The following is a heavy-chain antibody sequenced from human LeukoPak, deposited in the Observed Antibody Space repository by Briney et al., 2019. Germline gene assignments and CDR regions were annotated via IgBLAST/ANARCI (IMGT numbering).Heavy chain of an antibody. D-gene: IGHD5-18*01. V-gene: IGHV1-46*01. CDR3: ARDNAPRDTAMVNWFDP. J-gene: IGHJ5*02. CDR2: INPSGGST. CDR1: GYTFTSYY. Sequence: ASVKVSCKASGYTFTSYYKHWVRQAPGQGLEWMGIINPSGGSTSYAQKFQGRVTMTRDTSTSTVYMELSSLRSEDTAVYYCARDNAPRDTAMVNWFDPWGQGTLVTVSS.